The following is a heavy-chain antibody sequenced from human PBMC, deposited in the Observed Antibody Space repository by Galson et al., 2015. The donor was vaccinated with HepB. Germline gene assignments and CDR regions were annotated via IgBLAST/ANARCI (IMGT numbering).Heavy chain of an antibody. CDR3: TTDRTFSSVYYVNYYYYAMHV. J-gene: IGHJ6*02. CDR1: GFTFNNAW. D-gene: IGHD6-25*01. Sequence: SLRLSCAASGFTFNNAWMSWVRQAPGKGLEWVGRIKSKTDGGTTDYAAPVKGRFSISRDDSKTILYLQMNSLKTDDTAVYYCTTDRTFSSVYYVNYYYYAMHVWGQGTTVTVSS. CDR2: IKSKTDGGTT. V-gene: IGHV3-15*01.